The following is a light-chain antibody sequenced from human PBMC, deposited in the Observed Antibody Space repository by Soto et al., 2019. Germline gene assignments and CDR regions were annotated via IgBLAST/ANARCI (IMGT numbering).Light chain of an antibody. CDR3: QQYNSYTWT. CDR2: KAS. CDR1: QSISSW. J-gene: IGKJ1*01. Sequence: DIQMTQSPSTLSASVGDRVTITCRASQSISSWLAWYQQKPGKAPKLLIYKASNLESGVPSRFSGSVSGTEFTLTISSLQPDDFATYYCQQYNSYTWTFGQGTKVEIK. V-gene: IGKV1-5*03.